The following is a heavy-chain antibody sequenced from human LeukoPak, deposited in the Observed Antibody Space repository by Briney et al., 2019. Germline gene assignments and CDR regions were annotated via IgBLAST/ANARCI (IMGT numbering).Heavy chain of an antibody. CDR3: AREVSGYDPGDY. D-gene: IGHD5-12*01. Sequence: PGGSLRLSCAASGFTFSSYSMNWVRQAPGKGLEWVSSISSSSSYIYYADSVKGRFTISRDNAKNSLYLQMNSLRAEDTAVYYCAREVSGYDPGDYWGQGTLATVSS. CDR2: ISSSSSYI. V-gene: IGHV3-21*01. J-gene: IGHJ4*02. CDR1: GFTFSSYS.